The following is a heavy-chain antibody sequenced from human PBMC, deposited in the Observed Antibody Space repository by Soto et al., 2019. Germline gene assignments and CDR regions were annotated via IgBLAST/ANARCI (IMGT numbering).Heavy chain of an antibody. CDR3: ASGRNYDISSSIDY. CDR2: INAGNGNT. V-gene: IGHV1-3*01. D-gene: IGHD3-9*01. J-gene: IGHJ4*02. CDR1: GYTFTSYA. Sequence: QVQLVQSGAEVKKPGASVKVSCKASGYTFTSYAMNWVRQAPGQRPEWMGWINAGNGNTKYSQKFQGRVTISRDTSASTAYMELSSLKSEDTAVYYCASGRNYDISSSIDYWGQGTLVTVSS.